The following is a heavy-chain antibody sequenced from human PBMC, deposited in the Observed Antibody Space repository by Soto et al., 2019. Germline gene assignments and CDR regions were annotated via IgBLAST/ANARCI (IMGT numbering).Heavy chain of an antibody. CDR2: RYDDGST. CDR3: ARGIYEGSCGYYLDV. Sequence: LQLQESGPGLVKPSETQSLTCAVFGDCIWNRNYYWAWIRQPPGKGLEWIVSRYDDGSTFYNPSLKGRVSVSIDTSKKQFSLKLTSVTATDKAVYYCARGIYEGSCGYYLDVWGQGNLVTVPS. CDR1: GDCIWNRNYY. V-gene: IGHV4-39*01. D-gene: IGHD3-22*01. J-gene: IGHJ4*02.